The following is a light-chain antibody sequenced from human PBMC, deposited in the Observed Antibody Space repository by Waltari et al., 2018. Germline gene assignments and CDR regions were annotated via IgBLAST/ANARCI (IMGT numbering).Light chain of an antibody. CDR3: QSADSTVTFVL. CDR1: ALETKY. J-gene: IGLJ2*01. Sequence: SYELIQPPSVSVSPGQMARITCSGPALETKYAFWYRQKPGQAPLLVVYNFNERTSGIPGRFSGSVSGTTATLTISRVQAEDEADYYCQSADSTVTFVLFGGGTKLTVL. V-gene: IGLV3-25*03. CDR2: NFN.